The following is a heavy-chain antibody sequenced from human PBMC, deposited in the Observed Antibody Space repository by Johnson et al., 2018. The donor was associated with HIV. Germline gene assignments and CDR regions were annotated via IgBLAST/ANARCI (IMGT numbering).Heavy chain of an antibody. CDR1: GFTFSSYA. D-gene: IGHD6-6*01. J-gene: IGHJ3*02. V-gene: IGHV3-30-3*01. CDR2: ISYDGNNK. Sequence: QVQLVESGGGVVQPGRSLRLSCAASGFTFSSYAMHWVRQAPGKGLEWVAVISYDGNNKYYADSVQGRFTISRDNSKNTLYLQMNSLRAEDTAVYYCARDGSQLADAFDIWGQGTMVTVSS. CDR3: ARDGSQLADAFDI.